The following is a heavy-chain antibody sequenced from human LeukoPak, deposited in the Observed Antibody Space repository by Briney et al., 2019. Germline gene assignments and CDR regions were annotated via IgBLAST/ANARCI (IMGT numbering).Heavy chain of an antibody. Sequence: QSGGSLRLSCAASGFTFSTYAMSWVRQAPGKGLEWVSTITGSGDSTYYADSVKGRFTISRDNSKDSLYLQMNSLRAEDTAVYYCAKGSAVADLYFDYWGQGTLVTVSS. D-gene: IGHD6-19*01. V-gene: IGHV3-23*01. CDR1: GFTFSTYA. CDR3: AKGSAVADLYFDY. J-gene: IGHJ4*02. CDR2: ITGSGDST.